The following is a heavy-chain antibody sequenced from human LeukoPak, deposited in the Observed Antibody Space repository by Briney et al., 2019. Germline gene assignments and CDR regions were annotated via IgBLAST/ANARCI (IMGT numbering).Heavy chain of an antibody. V-gene: IGHV4-61*01. D-gene: IGHD2-2*01. CDR2: VYYSGST. J-gene: IGHJ4*01. CDR1: GGSVSDDIYY. Sequence: SETLSLTCTVSGGSVSDDIYYWSWIRQPPGKGLEWIGYVYYSGSTNYNPSLRSRITISVDTSKNQFSLKLSSVTAADMAVYFCARXLYPYXLDYXXXXTLVTVSS. CDR3: ARXLYPYXLDY.